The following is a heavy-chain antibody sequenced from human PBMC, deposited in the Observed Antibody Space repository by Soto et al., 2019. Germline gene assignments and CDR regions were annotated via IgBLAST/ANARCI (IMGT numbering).Heavy chain of an antibody. D-gene: IGHD5-12*01. Sequence: SETLSLTCAVYGESFIGYYWTWIRQPPGKGLEWIGEINHRGSTNYNPSLKSRVSISIDTSKNQFSLKLTSVTAADTSVYYCAGTDIVTTNWFDPWGQGTLVTVSS. CDR3: AGTDIVTTNWFDP. J-gene: IGHJ5*02. CDR2: INHRGST. V-gene: IGHV4-34*01. CDR1: GESFIGYY.